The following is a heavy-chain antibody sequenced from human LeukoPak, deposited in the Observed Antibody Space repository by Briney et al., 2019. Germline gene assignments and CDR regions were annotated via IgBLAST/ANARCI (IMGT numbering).Heavy chain of an antibody. Sequence: SETLSLTCTVSGGSIGSSPYYCGWIRQPPGKGLEWIGSVYYTGSTYYSPSLKSRVTLSVETSKNQFSLRMTSVTAADTAVYYCARQPIFYGSGTYNWFDPWGQGTLVIVSS. CDR2: VYYTGST. V-gene: IGHV4-39*01. CDR3: ARQPIFYGSGTYNWFDP. J-gene: IGHJ5*02. D-gene: IGHD3-10*01. CDR1: GGSIGSSPYY.